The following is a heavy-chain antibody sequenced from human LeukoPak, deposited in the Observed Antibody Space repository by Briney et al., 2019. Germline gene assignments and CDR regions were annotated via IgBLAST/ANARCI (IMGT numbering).Heavy chain of an antibody. CDR3: ARTPYCGGDCYVDY. Sequence: ESGPALVKPTQTLTLTCTFSGFSLSTSGMRVSWIPQPPGKALEWLARIDWDDDKFYSTSLKTRLTISKDTSKNQVVLTMTNMDPVDTATYYCARTPYCGGDCYVDYWGQGTLVTVSS. CDR2: IDWDDDK. V-gene: IGHV2-70*04. CDR1: GFSLSTSGMR. D-gene: IGHD2-21*02. J-gene: IGHJ4*02.